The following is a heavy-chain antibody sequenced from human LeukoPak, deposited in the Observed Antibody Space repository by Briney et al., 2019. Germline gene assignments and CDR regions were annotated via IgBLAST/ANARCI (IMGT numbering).Heavy chain of an antibody. V-gene: IGHV3-9*01. CDR3: AKVDSITMVRGALGGPFDY. CDR1: GFTFDDYA. Sequence: GGSLRLSCAASGFTFDDYAMHWVRQAPGKGLEWVSGISWNSGSIGYADSVKGRFTISRDNAKNSLYLQMNSLRAEDTALYYCAKVDSITMVRGALGGPFDYWGQGTLVTVSS. D-gene: IGHD3-10*01. J-gene: IGHJ4*02. CDR2: ISWNSGSI.